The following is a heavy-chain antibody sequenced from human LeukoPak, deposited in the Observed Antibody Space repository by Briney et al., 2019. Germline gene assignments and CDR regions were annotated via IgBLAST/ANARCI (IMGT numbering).Heavy chain of an antibody. D-gene: IGHD3-16*01. CDR2: IYYSGST. J-gene: IGHJ5*02. CDR3: ARDPSGGWFDP. V-gene: IGHV4-30-4*08. CDR1: GGSISSGDYY. Sequence: SETLSLTCTVSGGSISSGDYYWSWIRQPPGKGLEWIGYIYYSGSTYYNSSLKSRVTISVDTSKNQFSLKLSSVTAADTAVYYCARDPSGGWFDPWGQGTLVTVSS.